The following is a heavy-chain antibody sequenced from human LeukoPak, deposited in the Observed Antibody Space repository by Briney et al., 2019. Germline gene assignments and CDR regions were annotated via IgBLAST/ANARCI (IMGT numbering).Heavy chain of an antibody. Sequence: ASVKVSCKASGYTFTGYYMHWVRQAPGQGLEWMGGFDPEDGETIYAQTFQGRVTMTEDTSTDTAYMELSSLRSEDTAVYYCATGLLVLTAGFDYWGQGTLVIVSS. D-gene: IGHD2-21*02. CDR1: GYTFTGYY. CDR3: ATGLLVLTAGFDY. J-gene: IGHJ4*02. V-gene: IGHV1-24*01. CDR2: FDPEDGET.